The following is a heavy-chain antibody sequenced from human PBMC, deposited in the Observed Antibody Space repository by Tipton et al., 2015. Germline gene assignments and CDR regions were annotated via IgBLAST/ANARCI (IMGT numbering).Heavy chain of an antibody. J-gene: IGHJ4*02. CDR3: ARDSFGYYSFDS. D-gene: IGHD5-18*01. V-gene: IGHV4-59*01. Sequence: TLSLTCTVSGGSMSDYYWNWIRQSPGKGLEWIGYIRNSKYTFYNPSLESRVTISVHTSKTQSSLKLISVTAADTAVYHCARDSFGYYSFDSWGPGTLVTVSS. CDR2: IRNSKYT. CDR1: GGSMSDYY.